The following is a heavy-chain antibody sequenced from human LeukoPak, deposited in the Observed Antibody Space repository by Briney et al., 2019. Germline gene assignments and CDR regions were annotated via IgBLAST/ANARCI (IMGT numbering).Heavy chain of an antibody. Sequence: SQTLSLTCAISGDSVSSNSAAWNWIRQSPSRGLEWLGRTYYRSKWYNDYAVSVKSRITINPDTSKNQFSLQLNSVTPEDTAVYYCPRSYVWGSYRYTVHFDYWGQGTLVTVSS. CDR1: GDSVSSNSAA. J-gene: IGHJ4*02. CDR2: TYYRSKWYN. CDR3: PRSYVWGSYRYTVHFDY. D-gene: IGHD3-16*02. V-gene: IGHV6-1*01.